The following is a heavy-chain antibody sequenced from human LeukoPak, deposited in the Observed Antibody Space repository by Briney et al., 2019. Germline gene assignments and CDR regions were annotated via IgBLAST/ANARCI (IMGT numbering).Heavy chain of an antibody. CDR1: GDSLSSSY. J-gene: IGHJ4*02. CDR2: IYYSGKT. V-gene: IGHV4-59*08. Sequence: SETLSLTCSVSGDSLSSSYWSWIRQPPGKGLEWIGYIYYSGKTNYDSSLKSRVTISVNMSKNQFSLKLTSVTAADTAVYYCARYANCGGDCYVFDYWGQGTLVTVSS. D-gene: IGHD2-21*02. CDR3: ARYANCGGDCYVFDY.